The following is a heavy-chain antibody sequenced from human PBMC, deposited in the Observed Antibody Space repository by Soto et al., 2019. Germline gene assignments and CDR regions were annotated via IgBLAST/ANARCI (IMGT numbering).Heavy chain of an antibody. CDR1: GFTFSSYS. V-gene: IGHV3-21*01. CDR3: ARDKSRGRYSSGYYGHHDY. D-gene: IGHD3-22*01. Sequence: GGSLRLSCAASGFTFSSYSMNWVRQAPGKGLGWVSSISSSSSYIYYADSVKGRFTISRDNAKNSLYLQMNSLRAEDTAVYYCARDKSRGRYSSGYYGHHDYWGQGTLVTVSS. CDR2: ISSSSSYI. J-gene: IGHJ4*02.